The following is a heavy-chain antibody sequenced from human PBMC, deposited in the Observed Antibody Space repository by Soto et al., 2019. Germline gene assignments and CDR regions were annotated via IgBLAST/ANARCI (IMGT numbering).Heavy chain of an antibody. CDR2: INAGNGNT. V-gene: IGHV1-3*01. CDR1: GYTFTSYA. J-gene: IGHJ6*02. D-gene: IGHD5-18*01. Sequence: ASVKVSCKASGYTFTSYAMHWVRQAPGQRLERMGWINAGNGNTKYSQKFQGRVTITRDTSASTAYMELSSLRSEDTAVYYCARARIQLWFYYYYYGMDVWGQGTTVTVSS. CDR3: ARARIQLWFYYYYYGMDV.